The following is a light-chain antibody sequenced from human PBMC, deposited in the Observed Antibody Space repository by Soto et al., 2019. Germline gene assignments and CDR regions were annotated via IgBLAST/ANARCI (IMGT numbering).Light chain of an antibody. V-gene: IGKV1-5*01. CDR1: QSISSW. CDR2: DAS. Sequence: DIQMTQSPSTLSASVGDRVPITCRASQSISSWLAWYQQKPGKAPKLLIYDASRLESGVPSRFSGSGSGTDFTFTISSLQPEDIATYYCQQYENLPTFGQGTRLEIK. CDR3: QQYENLPT. J-gene: IGKJ5*01.